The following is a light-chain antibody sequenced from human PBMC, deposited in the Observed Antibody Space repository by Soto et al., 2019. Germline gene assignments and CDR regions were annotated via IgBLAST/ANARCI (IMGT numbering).Light chain of an antibody. CDR3: AAWDDSLNGLV. CDR2: SNS. J-gene: IGLJ3*02. Sequence: QSVLTQPPSASGTPGQRVTISCSGSSSNIGTNTVHWYQHLPGTAPKLLIYSNSQRPSGVPDRFSGSKSGTSASLAISGLQSEDEADYYCAAWDDSLNGLVFGGGTKVTVL. V-gene: IGLV1-44*01. CDR1: SSNIGTNT.